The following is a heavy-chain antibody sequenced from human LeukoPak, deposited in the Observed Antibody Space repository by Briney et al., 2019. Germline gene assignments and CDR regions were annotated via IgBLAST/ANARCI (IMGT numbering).Heavy chain of an antibody. J-gene: IGHJ4*02. V-gene: IGHV4-4*07. CDR3: ARDSRGGRGTDY. CDR1: DDSISSHY. D-gene: IGHD2-15*01. CDR2: IYTSGST. Sequence: SETLSLSCTFYDDSISSHYWCWIRQPAGKGLEWIERIYTSGSTNYNPSLKSRVTMSVDTSKNQFSLKLSSVTAADTAVYYCARDSRGGRGTDYWGQGTLVTVSS.